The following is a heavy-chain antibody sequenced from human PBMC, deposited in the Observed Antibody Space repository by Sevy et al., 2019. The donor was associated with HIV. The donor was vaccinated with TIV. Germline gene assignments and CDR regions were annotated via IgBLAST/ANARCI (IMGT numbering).Heavy chain of an antibody. D-gene: IGHD1-26*01. J-gene: IGHJ4*02. CDR2: IWYDGSNK. Sequence: GGSLRLSCAASGFTFRSYGMHWVRQAPGKGLEWVAVIWYDGSNKYYADSVKGRFTISRDNCKNTLYLQMNSLRAEDTAVYYCASGVQGGGSYIDYWGQGTLVTVSS. CDR1: GFTFRSYG. V-gene: IGHV3-33*08. CDR3: ASGVQGGGSYIDY.